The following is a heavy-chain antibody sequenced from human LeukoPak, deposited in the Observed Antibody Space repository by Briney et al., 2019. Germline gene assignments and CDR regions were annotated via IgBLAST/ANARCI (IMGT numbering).Heavy chain of an antibody. V-gene: IGHV3-30*03. Sequence: GRSLRLSCAASGFTFSSYGMHWVRQAPGKGLEWVAVISYDGSNKYYADSVKGRFTISRDNSKNTLYLQMNSLRAEDTAVYYCARDPALRLGSEGYAFDIWGQGTMVTVSS. CDR2: ISYDGSNK. D-gene: IGHD2-21*01. CDR3: ARDPALRLGSEGYAFDI. J-gene: IGHJ3*02. CDR1: GFTFSSYG.